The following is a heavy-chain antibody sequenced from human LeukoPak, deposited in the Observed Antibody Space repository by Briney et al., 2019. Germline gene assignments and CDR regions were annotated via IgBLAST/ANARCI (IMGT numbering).Heavy chain of an antibody. CDR3: ARGTTVTTVWFDP. D-gene: IGHD4-11*01. CDR1: GGSISSYY. CDR2: IYYSGST. V-gene: IGHV4-59*13. Sequence: DPSETLSLTCTVSGGSISSYYWSWIRQPPGKGLEGIGYIYYSGSTNYNPSLKSRVTISVDTSKNQFSLKLSSVTAADTAVYYCARGTTVTTVWFDPWGQGTLVTVSS. J-gene: IGHJ5*02.